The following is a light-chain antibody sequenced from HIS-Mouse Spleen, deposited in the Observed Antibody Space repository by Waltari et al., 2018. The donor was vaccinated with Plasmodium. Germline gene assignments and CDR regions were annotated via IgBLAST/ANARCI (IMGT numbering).Light chain of an antibody. CDR2: EDS. CDR1: ALPNKY. CDR3: YSTDSSGNHSV. V-gene: IGLV3-10*01. J-gene: IGLJ6*01. Sequence: SYELTQPPSVSVSPGQTARITCSGAALPNKYAYWYQQKSGQAPVLVIYEDSKRPSGIPERFSGSSSGTMATLTISGAQVEDEADYYCYSTDSSGNHSVFGSGTKVTVL.